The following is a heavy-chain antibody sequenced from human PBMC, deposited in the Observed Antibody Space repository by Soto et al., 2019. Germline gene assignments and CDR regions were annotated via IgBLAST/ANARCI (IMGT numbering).Heavy chain of an antibody. V-gene: IGHV3-7*01. J-gene: IGHJ4*02. CDR1: GFTFSTHW. Sequence: EVHLVESGGGLVQPGGSLRVSCAASGFTFSTHWMSWVRQAPGKGLEWVATINQDGSARLYVDSVKGRFTISRENSENAQYLQMGSLSDEDTADYCCASLLGGGTTYDYWGQGTLVTVSS. CDR3: ASLLGGGTTYDY. D-gene: IGHD3-10*01. CDR2: INQDGSAR.